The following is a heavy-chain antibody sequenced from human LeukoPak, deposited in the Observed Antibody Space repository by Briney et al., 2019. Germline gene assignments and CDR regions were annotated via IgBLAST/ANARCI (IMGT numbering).Heavy chain of an antibody. CDR2: IRSKAYGGTT. Sequence: GGSLRLSCTASGFTFGDCAMSWVRQAPGKGLEWVGFIRSKAYGGTTEYAASVKGRFTISRDDSKSIAYLQMNSLKTEDTAVYYCTRDPLAAMDYYYMDVWGKGTTVTVSS. CDR3: TRDPLAAMDYYYMDV. V-gene: IGHV3-49*04. D-gene: IGHD2-2*01. J-gene: IGHJ6*03. CDR1: GFTFGDCA.